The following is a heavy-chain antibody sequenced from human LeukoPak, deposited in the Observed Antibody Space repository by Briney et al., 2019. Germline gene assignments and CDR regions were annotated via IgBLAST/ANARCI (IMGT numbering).Heavy chain of an antibody. Sequence: PSETLSLTCAVSGYSISSGYYWGWIRQPPGKGLEWIGSIYHSGSTYYNPSLKSRVTISVDTSKNQSSLKLSSVTAADTAVYYCARQAAAGYYFDYWGQGTLVTVSS. J-gene: IGHJ4*02. CDR2: IYHSGST. D-gene: IGHD6-13*01. V-gene: IGHV4-38-2*01. CDR3: ARQAAAGYYFDY. CDR1: GYSISSGYY.